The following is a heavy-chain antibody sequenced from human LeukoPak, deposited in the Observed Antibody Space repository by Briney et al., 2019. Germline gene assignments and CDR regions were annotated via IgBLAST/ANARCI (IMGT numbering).Heavy chain of an antibody. V-gene: IGHV4-4*07. CDR3: AAWVAVAGTNY. D-gene: IGHD6-19*01. CDR2: IYTSWST. Sequence: SETLSLTCTVSGGSISSYYWSWIRQPAGKGLEWIGRIYTSWSTNYIPSLKSRVTMSVDTSKNQFSLKLSSVTAADTAVYYCAAWVAVAGTNYWGQGTLVTVSS. J-gene: IGHJ4*02. CDR1: GGSISSYY.